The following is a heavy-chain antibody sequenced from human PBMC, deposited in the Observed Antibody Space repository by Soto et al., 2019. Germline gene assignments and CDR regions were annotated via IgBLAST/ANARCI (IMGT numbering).Heavy chain of an antibody. CDR3: AKVSGGWYFDL. V-gene: IGHV3-9*01. CDR2: ISGNSGSI. CDR1: GFTFDDYA. Sequence: EVQLVESGGGLVQPGRSLRLSCAASGFTFDDYAMHWVRQAPGKGLEWVSGISGNSGSIGYADSVKGRFTISRDNAKNSLYLQMTSLRAEDTALYYCAKVSGGWYFDLWGRGTLVTVSS. J-gene: IGHJ2*01.